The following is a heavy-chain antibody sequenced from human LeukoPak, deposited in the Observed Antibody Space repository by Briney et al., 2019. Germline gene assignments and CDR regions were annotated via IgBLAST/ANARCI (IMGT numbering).Heavy chain of an antibody. CDR3: ARAFSTYNFDY. CDR2: IYHSGST. J-gene: IGHJ4*02. V-gene: IGHV4-4*02. Sequence: GSLRLSCAASGFTFSSYGMSWVRQPPGKGLEWIGEIYHSGSTNYNPSLKSRVTISVDKSKNQFSLKLSSVTAADTAVYYCARAFSTYNFDYWGQGTLVTVSS. CDR1: GFTFSSYGM. D-gene: IGHD5-18*01.